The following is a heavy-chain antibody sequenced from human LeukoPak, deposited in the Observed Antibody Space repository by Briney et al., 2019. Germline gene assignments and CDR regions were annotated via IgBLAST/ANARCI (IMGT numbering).Heavy chain of an antibody. CDR2: TYYRSQWYY. D-gene: IGHD6-19*01. CDR3: ARGRSGIAVAGWGE. CDR1: GDSVTSNSAA. Sequence: SQTLSLTCAISGDSVTSNSAAWNWIRQSPSRGLEWLGRTYYRSQWYYDYAVSVKSRIIINADTSRNQFSLQLNSVTPEDTAVYYCARGRSGIAVAGWGEWGQGTLVTVSS. V-gene: IGHV6-1*01. J-gene: IGHJ4*02.